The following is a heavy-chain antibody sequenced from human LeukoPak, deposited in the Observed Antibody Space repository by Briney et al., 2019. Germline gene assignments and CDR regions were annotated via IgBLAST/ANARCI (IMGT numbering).Heavy chain of an antibody. CDR1: GFTFSSYA. V-gene: IGHV3-23*01. Sequence: GGSLRLSCAASGFTFSSYAMSWVRQAPGKGLEWVSGISGSGGTTYYADSVKGRFTISRDNSENTLYLQINNLRPEDTAMYYCAKAIVAGAPGRFDYWGQGTLVTVSS. CDR2: ISGSGGTT. D-gene: IGHD2-2*01. J-gene: IGHJ4*02. CDR3: AKAIVAGAPGRFDY.